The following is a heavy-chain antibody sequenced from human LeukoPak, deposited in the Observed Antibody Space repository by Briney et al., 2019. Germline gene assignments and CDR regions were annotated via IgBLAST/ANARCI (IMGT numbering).Heavy chain of an antibody. J-gene: IGHJ4*02. CDR3: ATYRQVLLPFES. Sequence: GGSLRLSCAASGFTFSHSAMSWVRQAPGKGLEWVSAISGSGGSTYYADSVKGRFTISRDNSKSTLSLQMNSLRAEDTAIYYCATYRQVLLPFESWGQGTLVTVSS. V-gene: IGHV3-23*01. CDR1: GFTFSHSA. CDR2: ISGSGGST. D-gene: IGHD2-8*02.